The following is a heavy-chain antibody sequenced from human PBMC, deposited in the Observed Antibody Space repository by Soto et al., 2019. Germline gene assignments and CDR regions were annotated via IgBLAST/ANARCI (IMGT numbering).Heavy chain of an antibody. CDR2: IFYSGTT. CDR1: GDSVYSRPHS. CDR3: AGPTSYFEY. J-gene: IGHJ4*02. Sequence: QVQLRESGPGLLKPSQTLSLTCTVSGDSVYSRPHSWTWIRQLPDKGLEYIWYIFYSGTTYYNPSLKDRVTISLDTSKNQCYLSLTSVTAADTAVYYCAGPTSYFEYWGQGTLVNVSS. V-gene: IGHV4-31*03.